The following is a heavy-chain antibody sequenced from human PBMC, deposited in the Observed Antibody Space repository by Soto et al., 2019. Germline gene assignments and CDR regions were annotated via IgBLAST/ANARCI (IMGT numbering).Heavy chain of an antibody. CDR3: ARVPVAGPFHDAFDI. J-gene: IGHJ3*02. V-gene: IGHV1-69*12. Sequence: QVQLVQSGAEVKKPGSSVKVSCKTSGGTFSSYASSWVRQAPGQGLEWMGGIIPVFGTVNYAQNFQGRVTITADESTSTAYMELNSLRSDDTAVYYCARVPVAGPFHDAFDIWGQGTMVTVSS. CDR2: IIPVFGTV. CDR1: GGTFSSYA. D-gene: IGHD6-19*01.